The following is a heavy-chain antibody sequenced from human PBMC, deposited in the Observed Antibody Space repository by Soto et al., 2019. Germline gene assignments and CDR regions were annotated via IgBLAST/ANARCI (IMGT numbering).Heavy chain of an antibody. Sequence: EASVKVSCKASGYTFTSYGISWVRQAPGQGLEWMGWISAYNGNTNYAQKLQGRVTMTTDTSTSTAYMELRSLRSDNTAVYYCARDGPAAGDYYYYYMDVWGKGTTVTVSS. CDR3: ARDGPAAGDYYYYYMDV. J-gene: IGHJ6*03. CDR1: GYTFTSYG. CDR2: ISAYNGNT. V-gene: IGHV1-18*01. D-gene: IGHD6-13*01.